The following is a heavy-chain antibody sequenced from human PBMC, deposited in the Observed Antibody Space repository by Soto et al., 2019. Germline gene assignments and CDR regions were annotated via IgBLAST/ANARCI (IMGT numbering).Heavy chain of an antibody. Sequence: ASVKVSCKASGFTVTSSAVQWVRQARGQRLEWIGWIVVGSGNTNYAQKFQERVTITRDMSTSTAYMELSSLRSEDTAVYYCAAAVMYYYGMDVWGQGTTVTVSS. CDR3: AAAVMYYYGMDV. V-gene: IGHV1-58*01. J-gene: IGHJ6*02. CDR1: GFTVTSSA. CDR2: IVVGSGNT.